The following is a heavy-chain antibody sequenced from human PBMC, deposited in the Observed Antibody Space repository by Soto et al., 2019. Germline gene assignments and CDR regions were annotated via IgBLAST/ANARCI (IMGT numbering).Heavy chain of an antibody. CDR2: ISTYNDNT. D-gene: IGHD3-22*01. CDR1: GYTFSSYG. J-gene: IGHJ4*02. Sequence: QVQLVQSGAEVKKPGASVKVSCKASGYTFSSYGITWVRQAPGQGLEWMGWISTYNDNTKYAQKVQGRGTMTTDASTSTAYMELTSLRSDDTAIYYCARDPFHYDSSGSYSVYWGQGPLVTVPS. V-gene: IGHV1-18*01. CDR3: ARDPFHYDSSGSYSVY.